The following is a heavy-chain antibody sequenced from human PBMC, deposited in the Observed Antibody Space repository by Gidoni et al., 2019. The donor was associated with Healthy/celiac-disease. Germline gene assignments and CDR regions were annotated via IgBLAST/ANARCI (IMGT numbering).Heavy chain of an antibody. CDR1: GCFVSSGSYY. CDR3: AGVERSSGWYGTGAFDI. J-gene: IGHJ3*02. V-gene: IGHV4-61*01. Sequence: QVQLQESVPGLVRPAETLSLTRTVSGCFVSSGSYYWSWIRQPPGKGLEWIGYIYYSRSTNYNPSPKSPVTISLDTSKNQFSLKLSSVTAADTAVYYWAGVERSSGWYGTGAFDIWGQGTMVTVSS. CDR2: IYYSRST. D-gene: IGHD6-19*01.